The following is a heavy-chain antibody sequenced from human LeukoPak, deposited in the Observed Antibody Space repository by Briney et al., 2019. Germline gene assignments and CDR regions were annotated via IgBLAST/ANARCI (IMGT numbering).Heavy chain of an antibody. CDR1: GGSFSGYY. D-gene: IGHD4-23*01. Sequence: SETLSLTCAAYGGSFSGYYWSWIRQPPGKGLEWIGEINHSGSTNYNPSLKSRVTISVDTSKNQCSLKLSSVTAADTAVDYCARGYAGTWGQGTLVTVSS. CDR2: INHSGST. CDR3: ARGYAGT. V-gene: IGHV4-34*01. J-gene: IGHJ5*02.